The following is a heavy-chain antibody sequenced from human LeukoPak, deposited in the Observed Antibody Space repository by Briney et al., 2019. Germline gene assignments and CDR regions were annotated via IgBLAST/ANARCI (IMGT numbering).Heavy chain of an antibody. Sequence: PGGSLRLSCAASGFTFSSYEMNWVRQAPGKGLEWVSYISSSGSTIYYADSVKGRFTISRDNAKNSLYLQMSSLRAEDTAVYYCARGRRYYDILTGYRDFDYWGQGTLVTVSS. CDR2: ISSSGSTI. J-gene: IGHJ4*02. D-gene: IGHD3-9*01. V-gene: IGHV3-48*03. CDR3: ARGRRYYDILTGYRDFDY. CDR1: GFTFSSYE.